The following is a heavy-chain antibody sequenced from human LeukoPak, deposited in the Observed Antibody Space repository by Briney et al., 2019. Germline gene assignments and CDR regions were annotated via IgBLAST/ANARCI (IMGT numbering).Heavy chain of an antibody. CDR1: GFSFSIYG. Sequence: GGSLRLSCVDAGFSFSIYGMSWVRQAPGKGLEWVSAISRSGGSTYHADSVKGRFTISRDNSKNTLYLQMNSLRAEDTAVYYCAKDYDSSGRYLSQDMNVWGKGTTVTVSS. CDR2: ISRSGGST. CDR3: AKDYDSSGRYLSQDMNV. J-gene: IGHJ6*03. V-gene: IGHV3-23*01. D-gene: IGHD3-22*01.